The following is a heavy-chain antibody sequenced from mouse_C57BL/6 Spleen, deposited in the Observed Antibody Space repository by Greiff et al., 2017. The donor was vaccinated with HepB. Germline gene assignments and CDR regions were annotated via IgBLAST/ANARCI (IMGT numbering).Heavy chain of an antibody. D-gene: IGHD2-10*01. V-gene: IGHV1-26*01. CDR2: INPNNGGT. CDR1: GYTFTDYY. Sequence: EVQLQQSGPELVKPGASVKISCKASGYTFTDYYMNWVKQSHGKSLEWIGDINPNNGGTSYNQKFKGKATLTVDKSSSTAYMELRSLTSEDSAVYYCARNPYYGIYYAMDYWGQGTSVTVSS. J-gene: IGHJ4*01. CDR3: ARNPYYGIYYAMDY.